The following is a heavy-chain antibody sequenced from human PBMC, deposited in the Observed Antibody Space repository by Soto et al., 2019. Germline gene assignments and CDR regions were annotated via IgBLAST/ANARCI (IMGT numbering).Heavy chain of an antibody. CDR1: GDSVSHNNYY. D-gene: IGHD2-15*01. J-gene: IGHJ3*02. CDR3: VRQYSPDCNGGLCFHAFDT. CDR2: LFYTGTT. V-gene: IGHV4-61*01. Sequence: QVQLQESGPGLVTPSETLSLTCTVSGDSVSHNNYYWGWTRQPPGKGLEWVGHLFYTGTTKYNPSLGSRLIMSIDTYKTQFSLRLNSVTAADTAMYYCVRQYSPDCNGGLCFHAFDTRGPGTMVAVSP.